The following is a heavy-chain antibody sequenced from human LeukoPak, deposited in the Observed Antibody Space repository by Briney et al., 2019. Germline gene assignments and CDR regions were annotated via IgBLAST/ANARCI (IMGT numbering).Heavy chain of an antibody. V-gene: IGHV3-23*01. D-gene: IGHD4-11*01. CDR3: ARSSTTVSGPY. CDR1: GFTFSSYA. Sequence: GASLRLSSAASGFTFSSYAMSWVRQAPGKGLEWVSAISRSGGSTYYADSVKGRFTISRDNSKNTLYLQMNSLRAEDTAVYFCARSSTTVSGPYWGQGTLVTVSS. CDR2: ISRSGGST. J-gene: IGHJ4*02.